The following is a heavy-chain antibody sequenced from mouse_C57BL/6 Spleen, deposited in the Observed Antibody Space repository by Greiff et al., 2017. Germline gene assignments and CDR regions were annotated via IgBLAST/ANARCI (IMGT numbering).Heavy chain of an antibody. CDR2: ISDGGSYT. CDR3: ARDYGSSYGLWFAY. Sequence: EVKLVESGGGLVKPGGSLKLSCAASGFTFSSYAMSWVRQTPEKRLEWVATISDGGSYTYYPDNVKGRFTISRDNAKNNPYLQMSHLKSEDTAMYYCARDYGSSYGLWFAYWGQGTLVTVSA. J-gene: IGHJ3*01. D-gene: IGHD1-1*01. V-gene: IGHV5-4*03. CDR1: GFTFSSYA.